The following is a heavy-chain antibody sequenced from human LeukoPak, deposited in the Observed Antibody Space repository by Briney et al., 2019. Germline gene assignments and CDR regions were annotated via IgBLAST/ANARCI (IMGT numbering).Heavy chain of an antibody. D-gene: IGHD3-22*01. V-gene: IGHV3-21*01. CDR1: GFTFSSYS. CDR3: ARERDSSGYYSDY. J-gene: IGHJ4*02. CDR2: ISSSSSYI. Sequence: GGSLRLSCAASGFTFSSYSMNWVRQAPGKGLEWVSSISSSSSYIYYADSEKGRFTISRDNAKNSLYLQMNSLRAEDTAVYYCARERDSSGYYSDYWGQGTLVTVSS.